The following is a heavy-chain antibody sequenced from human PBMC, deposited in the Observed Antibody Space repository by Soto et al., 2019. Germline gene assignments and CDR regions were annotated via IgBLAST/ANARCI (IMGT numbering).Heavy chain of an antibody. CDR3: ASIVTIFGVVSGWVDY. Sequence: SETLSLTCTVSGGSISSGGYYWSWIRQHPGKGLEWIGYIYYSGSTYYNPSLKSRVTISVDTSKNQFSLKLSSVTAADTAVYYCASIVTIFGVVSGWVDYWGQGTLVTVSS. J-gene: IGHJ4*02. V-gene: IGHV4-31*03. D-gene: IGHD3-3*01. CDR1: GGSISSGGYY. CDR2: IYYSGST.